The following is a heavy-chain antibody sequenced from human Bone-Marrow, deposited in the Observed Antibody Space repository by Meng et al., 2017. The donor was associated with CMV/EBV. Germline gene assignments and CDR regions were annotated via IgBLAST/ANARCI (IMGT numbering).Heavy chain of an antibody. D-gene: IGHD1-26*01. Sequence: GGYQMISWAASGCTFSSYVMSWVREAPGKGLEWVSGISGGGISTYYADSVKGRFTISRNNSKNTPYLQMSSMRAEDTAVYYCAKESQYSGSPVDYWGQGTLVTVSS. CDR2: ISGGGIST. CDR1: GCTFSSYV. V-gene: IGHV3-23*01. CDR3: AKESQYSGSPVDY. J-gene: IGHJ4*02.